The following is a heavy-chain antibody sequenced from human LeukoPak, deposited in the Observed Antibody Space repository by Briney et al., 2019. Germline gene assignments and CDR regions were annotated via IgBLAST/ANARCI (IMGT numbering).Heavy chain of an antibody. Sequence: PGGSLRLSCAASGFTFTSYWMHWVRQAPGKGLVWVSRINSDGSSTNYADSVKGRFTISGDNAKNTLYLQMNSLRAEDTAVYYCARENSGWYFLDYWGQGTLVTVSS. CDR3: ARENSGWYFLDY. D-gene: IGHD6-19*01. CDR1: GFTFTSYW. V-gene: IGHV3-74*01. J-gene: IGHJ4*02. CDR2: INSDGSST.